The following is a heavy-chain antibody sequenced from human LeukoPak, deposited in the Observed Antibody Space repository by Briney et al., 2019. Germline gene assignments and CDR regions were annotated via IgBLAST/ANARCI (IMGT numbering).Heavy chain of an antibody. CDR1: VGSISSVDYY. Sequence: SDTLSLTGTVSVGSISSVDYYWSSIRQPPGKGLEWIGYIYYSGSTYYNPSLKSRVTISVDTSKNQFSLKLSSVTAADTAVYYCARAYYYAFDIWGQGTMVTVSS. CDR3: ARAYYYAFDI. D-gene: IGHD3-10*01. J-gene: IGHJ3*02. CDR2: IYYSGST. V-gene: IGHV4-30-4*01.